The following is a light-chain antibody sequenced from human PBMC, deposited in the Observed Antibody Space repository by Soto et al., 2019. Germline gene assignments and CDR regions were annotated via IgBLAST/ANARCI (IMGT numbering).Light chain of an antibody. CDR3: QQFGISPPYT. J-gene: IGKJ2*01. Sequence: EIVLTQSPGTLSLSPGERATLSCRASQSVGSSYLAWYQQKPGQAPRLLIYGASSRATAIPDRFSGSGSGTDFTLTISRLEPEDVAVYYCQQFGISPPYTFGQGTRLEIK. V-gene: IGKV3-20*01. CDR2: GAS. CDR1: QSVGSSY.